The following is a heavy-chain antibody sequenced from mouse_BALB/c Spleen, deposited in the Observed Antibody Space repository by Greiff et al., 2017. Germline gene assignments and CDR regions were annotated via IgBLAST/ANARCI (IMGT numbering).Heavy chain of an antibody. J-gene: IGHJ4*01. CDR3: ARDRDAYGNSAMDY. D-gene: IGHD2-10*02. CDR2: IWAGGST. CDR1: GFSLTSYG. V-gene: IGHV2-9*02. Sequence: VKLMESGPGLVAPSQSLSITCTVSGFSLTSYGVHWVRQPPGKGLEWLGVIWAGGSTNYNSALMSRLSISKDNSKSQVFLKMNSLQTDDTAMYYCARDRDAYGNSAMDYWGQGTSVTVSS.